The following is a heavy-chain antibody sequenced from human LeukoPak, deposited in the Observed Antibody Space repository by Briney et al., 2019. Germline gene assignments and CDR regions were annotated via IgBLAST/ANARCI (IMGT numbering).Heavy chain of an antibody. V-gene: IGHV3-30*18. J-gene: IGHJ3*02. D-gene: IGHD6-19*01. Sequence: QPGGSLRLSCAASGFTFSSYGMHWVRQAPGKGLEWVAVISYDGSNKYYADSVKGRFTISRDNSKNTLYLQMNSLRAEDTAVYYCAKVEIAVAGSGYAFGIWGQGTMVTVSS. CDR2: ISYDGSNK. CDR3: AKVEIAVAGSGYAFGI. CDR1: GFTFSSYG.